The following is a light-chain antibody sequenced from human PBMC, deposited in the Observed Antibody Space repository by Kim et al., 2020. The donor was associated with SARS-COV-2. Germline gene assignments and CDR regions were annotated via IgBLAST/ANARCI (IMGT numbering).Light chain of an antibody. CDR3: QQYGSSPLT. V-gene: IGKV3-20*01. Sequence: SPGERATVSCRASQSVSSNYLAWYQQKPGQAPRLRIYGASSRATGIPDRFSGSGSETDFTLTISRLYPEDFAVYYCQQYGSSPLTFGGGTKVDIK. CDR1: QSVSSNY. CDR2: GAS. J-gene: IGKJ4*02.